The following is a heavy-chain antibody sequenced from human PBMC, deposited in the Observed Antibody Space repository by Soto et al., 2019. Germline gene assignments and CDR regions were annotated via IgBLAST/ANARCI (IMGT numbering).Heavy chain of an antibody. D-gene: IGHD3-22*01. Sequence: PWRPLRLSCGASGFTISNSWMNCVRQAPGKGLEWVGRIKSKTDGGTTDYAAPVKGRFTISRDDSKNTLYLQMNSPKTEDTAVYYCTTAGYYDSSGYYLNFDYWGQGTLVTVSS. V-gene: IGHV3-15*07. CDR2: IKSKTDGGTT. CDR1: GFTISNSW. J-gene: IGHJ4*02. CDR3: TTAGYYDSSGYYLNFDY.